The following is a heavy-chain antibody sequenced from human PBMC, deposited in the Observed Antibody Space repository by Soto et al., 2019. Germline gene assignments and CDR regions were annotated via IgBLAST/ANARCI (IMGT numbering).Heavy chain of an antibody. CDR3: ARVRSYYDSSGYYGPSGSSGAFDI. D-gene: IGHD3-22*01. Sequence: SVKVSCKASGGTFSSYTISWVRQAPGQGLEWMGRIIPLLGIANYAQKFQGRVTITADKSTSTAYMELSSLRSEDTAVYYCARVRSYYDSSGYYGPSGSSGAFDIWGKGTMVTVSS. V-gene: IGHV1-69*02. J-gene: IGHJ3*02. CDR1: GGTFSSYT. CDR2: IIPLLGIA.